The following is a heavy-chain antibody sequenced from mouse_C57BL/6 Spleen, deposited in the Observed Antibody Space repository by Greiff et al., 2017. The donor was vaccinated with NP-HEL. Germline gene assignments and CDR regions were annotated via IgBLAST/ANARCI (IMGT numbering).Heavy chain of an antibody. CDR1: GFNIKNTY. CDR3: ARELRLQGNAMDY. J-gene: IGHJ4*01. CDR2: IDPANGNT. V-gene: IGHV14-3*01. Sequence: EVKLQESVAELVRPGASVKLSCTASGFNIKNTYMHWVKQRPEQGLEWIGRIDPANGNTKYAPKFQGKATITADTSSNTAYLQLSSLTSEDTAIYYWARELRLQGNAMDYWGQGTSVTVSS. D-gene: IGHD3-2*02.